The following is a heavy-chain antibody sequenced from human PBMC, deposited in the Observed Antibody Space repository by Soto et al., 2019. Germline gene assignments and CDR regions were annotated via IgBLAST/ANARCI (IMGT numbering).Heavy chain of an antibody. Sequence: SVKVSCKASGATFNSIAFTWVRQAPGQGLEWVGGIIPISRTTIYSQKFQGRVSMTADEATTTGYLELSSLRFEDTAVYYCATVTYYYDSSGYYAFDYWGQGTLATVSS. CDR2: IIPISRTT. D-gene: IGHD3-22*01. V-gene: IGHV1-69*13. CDR1: GATFNSIA. J-gene: IGHJ4*02. CDR3: ATVTYYYDSSGYYAFDY.